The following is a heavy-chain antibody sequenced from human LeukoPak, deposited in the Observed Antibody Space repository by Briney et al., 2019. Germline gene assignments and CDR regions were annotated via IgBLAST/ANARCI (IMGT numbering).Heavy chain of an antibody. Sequence: SVKVSCKASGGTFSSYAISWVRQAPGQGLECMGGIIPIFGTANYAQKFQGRVTITADESTSTAYMELSSLRSEDTAVYYCARESPTYCSSTSCPRGYYYYYMDVWGKGTTVTVSS. D-gene: IGHD2-2*01. J-gene: IGHJ6*03. V-gene: IGHV1-69*01. CDR1: GGTFSSYA. CDR3: ARESPTYCSSTSCPRGYYYYYMDV. CDR2: IIPIFGTA.